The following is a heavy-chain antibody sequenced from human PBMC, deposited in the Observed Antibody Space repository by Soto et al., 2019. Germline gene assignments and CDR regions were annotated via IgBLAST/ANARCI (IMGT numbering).Heavy chain of an antibody. CDR1: GFIFSHAW. Sequence: EVQLVESGGDLVKPGGSLRLSCAASGFIFSHAWFHWVRQPPGKGLELVGRVKNNGGATDYAPSMKGRFIISRDDSKDMVYLQMSSLRPEDTAIYYCAADLGPPYDSNNWFDPWGQGTLVTVSS. CDR3: AADLGPPYDSNNWFDP. CDR2: VKNNGGAT. V-gene: IGHV3-15*07. D-gene: IGHD2-21*01. J-gene: IGHJ5*02.